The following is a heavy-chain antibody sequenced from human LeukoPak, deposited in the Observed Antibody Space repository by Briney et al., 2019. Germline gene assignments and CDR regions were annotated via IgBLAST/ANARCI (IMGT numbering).Heavy chain of an antibody. Sequence: GGSLRLSCAASGFTASTNHLSWVRQAPGKGLEWVANIKLDGSEKNYVDSVKGRFTISRDNTKNSLYLQMNSLRAEDTAVFYCARDQYDTWSRRGDFDSWGQGTLVIVSS. CDR3: ARDQYDTWSRRGDFDS. V-gene: IGHV3-7*03. D-gene: IGHD3-3*01. CDR2: IKLDGSEK. CDR1: GFTASTNH. J-gene: IGHJ4*02.